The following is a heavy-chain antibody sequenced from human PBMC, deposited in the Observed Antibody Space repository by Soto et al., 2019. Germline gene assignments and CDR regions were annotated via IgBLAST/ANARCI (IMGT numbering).Heavy chain of an antibody. D-gene: IGHD5-18*01. CDR1: GFTFSSYG. J-gene: IGHJ6*02. CDR3: AKAATAMGEYYYYYCGMDV. CDR2: ISYDGSNK. V-gene: IGHV3-30*18. Sequence: GGSLRLSCAASGFTFSSYGMHWVRQAPGKGLEWVAVISYDGSNKYYADSVKGRFTISRDNSKNTLCLQMNSLRAEDTAVYYCAKAATAMGEYYYYYCGMDVWGQGTTVTVSS.